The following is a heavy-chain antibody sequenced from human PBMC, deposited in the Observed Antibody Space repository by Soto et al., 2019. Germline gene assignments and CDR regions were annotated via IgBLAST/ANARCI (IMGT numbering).Heavy chain of an antibody. CDR1: GFTFSNAW. Sequence: GGSLRLSCAASGFTFSNAWMSWVRQAPGKGLEWVGRIKSKTDGGTTDYAAPVKGRFTISRDDSKNTLYLQMNSLKTEDTAVYYCTTGPLQGEGLGYYYYGMDVWGQGTTVTVSS. V-gene: IGHV3-15*01. CDR2: IKSKTDGGTT. D-gene: IGHD3-16*01. J-gene: IGHJ6*02. CDR3: TTGPLQGEGLGYYYYGMDV.